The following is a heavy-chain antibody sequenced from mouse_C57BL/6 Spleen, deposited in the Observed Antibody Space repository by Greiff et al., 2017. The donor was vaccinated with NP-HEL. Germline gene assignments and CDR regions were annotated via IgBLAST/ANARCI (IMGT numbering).Heavy chain of an antibody. CDR2: IRNKANGYTT. D-gene: IGHD1-1*01. V-gene: IGHV7-3*01. CDR3: ARSYYYGSSSFAY. CDR1: GFTFTDYY. Sequence: VESGGGLVQPGGSLSLSCAASGFTFTDYYMSWVRQPPGKALEWLGFIRNKANGYTTEYSASVKGRFTISRDNSQSILYLQMNALRAEDSATYYCARSYYYGSSSFAYWGQGTLVTVSA. J-gene: IGHJ3*01.